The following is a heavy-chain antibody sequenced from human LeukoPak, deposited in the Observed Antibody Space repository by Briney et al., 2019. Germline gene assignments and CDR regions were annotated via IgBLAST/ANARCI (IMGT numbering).Heavy chain of an antibody. Sequence: ASVKVSCKASGYTFTGYYMHWVRQAPGQGLEYMGWINPNSDGTKSAQKFQGRVTMTRDTSISTGYMELSGLASDDAAVYYCARTSVEVGQNYYGMDVWGQGTTVTVSS. CDR3: ARTSVEVGQNYYGMDV. CDR2: INPNSDGT. D-gene: IGHD3-22*01. V-gene: IGHV1-2*02. J-gene: IGHJ6*02. CDR1: GYTFTGYY.